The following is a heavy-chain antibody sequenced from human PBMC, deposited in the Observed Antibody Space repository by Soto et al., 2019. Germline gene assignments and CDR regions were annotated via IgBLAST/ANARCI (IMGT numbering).Heavy chain of an antibody. CDR3: ARGGIQLLRSFDY. Sequence: QVQLQESGPGLVKPSQTLSLTCTVSGGSISSGGYYWSWIRQHPGKGLAWIGYIYYRGSTSYNPYLKSRDTIAVDTSKNQFSLKLSSVTAADTAVYYCARGGIQLLRSFDYWGQGTLVTVSS. CDR2: IYYRGST. J-gene: IGHJ4*02. D-gene: IGHD2-2*01. V-gene: IGHV4-31*03. CDR1: GGSISSGGYY.